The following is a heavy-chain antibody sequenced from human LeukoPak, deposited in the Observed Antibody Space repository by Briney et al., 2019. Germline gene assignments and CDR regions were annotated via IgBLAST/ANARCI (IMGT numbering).Heavy chain of an antibody. CDR3: ARGRYYDSSGSDI. V-gene: IGHV1-8*01. J-gene: IGHJ3*02. Sequence: ASVKVSCKASGYTFTSYDIDWVRQATGQGLEWMGWMNPNSGNTGYAQKFQGRVTMTRDMATSTDYMEVSSLRSDDTAVYYCARGRYYDSSGSDIWGQGTMVTVSS. CDR2: MNPNSGNT. D-gene: IGHD3-22*01. CDR1: GYTFTSYD.